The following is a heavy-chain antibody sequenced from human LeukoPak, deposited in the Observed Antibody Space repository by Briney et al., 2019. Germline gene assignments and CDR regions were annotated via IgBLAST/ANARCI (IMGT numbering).Heavy chain of an antibody. J-gene: IGHJ4*02. D-gene: IGHD3-3*01. CDR1: GFTFSSYE. CDR2: INSSGSTI. CDR3: AREGLGLTISSYYFDY. V-gene: IGHV3-48*03. Sequence: GSLRLSCAASGFTFSSYEIKWVRQAPGKGLEGVSYINSSGSTIYYADSVKGRFTISRDNAKNSLYLQMNSLRAEDTAVYYCAREGLGLTISSYYFDYWGQGTLVTVSS.